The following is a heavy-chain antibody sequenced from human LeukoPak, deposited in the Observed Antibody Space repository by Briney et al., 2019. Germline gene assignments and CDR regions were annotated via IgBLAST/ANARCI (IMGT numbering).Heavy chain of an antibody. J-gene: IGHJ4*02. Sequence: GGSLRLSCAASGFTFSSYAMHWVRQAPGKGLEWVAVISYDGSNKYYADSVKGRFTISRDNSKNTLFLQMNSLRAEDTAMYYCAKDLLFDYYGSGSPRGMGRTFDYWGQGTLVTVSS. CDR3: AKDLLFDYYGSGSPRGMGRTFDY. V-gene: IGHV3-30-3*01. CDR2: ISYDGSNK. CDR1: GFTFSSYA. D-gene: IGHD3-10*01.